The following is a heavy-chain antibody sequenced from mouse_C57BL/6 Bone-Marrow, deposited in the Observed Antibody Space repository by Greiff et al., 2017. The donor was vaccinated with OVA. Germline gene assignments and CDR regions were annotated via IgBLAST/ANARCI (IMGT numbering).Heavy chain of an antibody. CDR2: ISNGGGST. CDR3: ARHKWYFDV. CDR1: GFTFSDYY. Sequence: EVQLQESGGGLVQPGGSLKLSCAASGFTFSDYYMYWVRQTPEKRLEWVAYISNGGGSTYYPDTVKGRFTISRDNAKNTLYLQMSRLKSEDTAMYCCARHKWYFDVWGTGTTVTVSS. V-gene: IGHV5-12*01. J-gene: IGHJ1*03.